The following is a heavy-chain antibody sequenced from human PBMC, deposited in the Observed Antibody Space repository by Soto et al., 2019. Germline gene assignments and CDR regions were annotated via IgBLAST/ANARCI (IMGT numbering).Heavy chain of an antibody. CDR3: ATMGTPATGLYFFDY. Sequence: PSETLSLTCTVSSDSVSSSSYTWGWIRHPPGKGPEWIGSIYSSGSTYYNPSLKSRVTVSVDTSKSQFSLNLSFVTAADTSVYYCATMGTPATGLYFFDYWGQGSLVTVSS. D-gene: IGHD2-15*01. CDR1: SDSVSSSSYT. CDR2: IYSSGST. J-gene: IGHJ4*02. V-gene: IGHV4-39*07.